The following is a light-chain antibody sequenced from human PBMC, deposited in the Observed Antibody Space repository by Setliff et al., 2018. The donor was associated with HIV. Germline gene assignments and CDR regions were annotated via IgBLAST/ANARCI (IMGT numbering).Light chain of an antibody. V-gene: IGLV2-23*02. CDR3: CSYAGSSTFV. CDR2: DVT. Sequence: QSALTQFASVSGSPGQSITISCTGTSSYVGSYNLVSWYQQHPGKAPKLMIYDVTKRPSGISHRFSGSKSDNTASLTISGLQAEDEAEYYCCSYAGSSTFVFGTGTKVTVL. CDR1: SSYVGSYNL. J-gene: IGLJ1*01.